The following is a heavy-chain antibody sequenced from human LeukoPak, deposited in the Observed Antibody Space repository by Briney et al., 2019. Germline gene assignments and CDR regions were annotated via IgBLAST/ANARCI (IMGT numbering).Heavy chain of an antibody. Sequence: ASVKVSCKASGYTFTSYFMHWVRQAPGQGLEWMGVVTTYSQKFQGRVTMTRDTSTSTVYTDLSSLRSEDTAVYYCARAVGPRGGNWFDPWGQGTLVTVSS. V-gene: IGHV1-46*01. CDR3: ARAVGPRGGNWFDP. J-gene: IGHJ5*02. CDR2: VT. D-gene: IGHD1-26*01. CDR1: GYTFTSYF.